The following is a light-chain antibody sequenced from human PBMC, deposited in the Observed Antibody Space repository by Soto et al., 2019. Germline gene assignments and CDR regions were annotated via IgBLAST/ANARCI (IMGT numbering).Light chain of an antibody. CDR2: DTS. CDR3: QQYNNWPPIT. Sequence: VMTQSPATLSVSPGERATLSCRASQNVGGSVAWYQQKPGQAPRLLIYDTSTRATGIPARFSGSGSGTEFTLTISSLQSEDFAVYYCQQYNNWPPITFGQGTRLEIK. CDR1: QNVGGS. V-gene: IGKV3-15*01. J-gene: IGKJ5*01.